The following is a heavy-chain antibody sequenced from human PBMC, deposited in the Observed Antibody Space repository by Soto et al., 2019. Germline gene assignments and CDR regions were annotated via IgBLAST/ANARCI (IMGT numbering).Heavy chain of an antibody. V-gene: IGHV4-30-4*01. CDR2: IYYSGST. D-gene: IGHD3-9*01. CDR3: AREVPNGEIWTGYYHRGLAEG. J-gene: IGHJ6*02. Sequence: SETLSLTCTVSVGSISSGDYYWSWIRQPPGKGLEWIGYIYYSGSTYYNPSLKSRVTISVDTSKNQFSLKLSSVTAADTAVYYCAREVPNGEIWTGYYHRGLAEGWGQGHTVT. CDR1: VGSISSGDYY.